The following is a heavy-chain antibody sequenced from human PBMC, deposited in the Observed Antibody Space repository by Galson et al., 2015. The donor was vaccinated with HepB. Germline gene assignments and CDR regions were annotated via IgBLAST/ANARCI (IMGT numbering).Heavy chain of an antibody. V-gene: IGHV3-23*01. D-gene: IGHD2-15*01. J-gene: IGHJ4*02. CDR3: AKDGIMVANNPYQLHF. CDR1: GFTFSRYA. Sequence: SLRLSCAASGFTFSRYAMTWVRQAPGKGLEWVSSITSSGGKTYYTDSVKGRFTIPRDNSRNTVLLQLNSLRAEDTAVYYCAKDGIMVANNPYQLHFWGQGTLVSVSS. CDR2: ITSSGGKT.